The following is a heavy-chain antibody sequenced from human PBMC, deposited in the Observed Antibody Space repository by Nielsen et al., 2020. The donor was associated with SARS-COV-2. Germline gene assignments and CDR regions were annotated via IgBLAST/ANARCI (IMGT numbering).Heavy chain of an antibody. J-gene: IGHJ5*02. CDR1: GFTFSKAW. D-gene: IGHD2-2*01. CDR2: IKSKIDGGTT. CDR3: ATARYCSRTSCSAGTDMFDP. V-gene: IGHV3-15*01. Sequence: LSCVASGFTFSKAWMSWVRQAPGKGLEWVGRIKSKIDGGTTDYAAPGKDRFTISRDDSKNTVYLDMSSLRTEDTAVYYCATARYCSRTSCSAGTDMFDPWGQGTQVIVSS.